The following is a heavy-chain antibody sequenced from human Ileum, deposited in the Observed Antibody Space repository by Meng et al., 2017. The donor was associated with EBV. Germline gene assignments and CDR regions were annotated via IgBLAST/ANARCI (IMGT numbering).Heavy chain of an antibody. D-gene: IGHD3-10*01. Sequence: QGQRVQVGAGVKNPGASGKVSCKASGYTFTGYYIHWVRQAPGQGLEWMGRINGNSGGTDYARKFRGRVTMTRDTSISTAYMELSGLRSDDTAIYYCARDQYYASGTKDYWGQGTLVTVSS. CDR3: ARDQYYASGTKDY. V-gene: IGHV1-2*06. CDR2: INGNSGGT. J-gene: IGHJ4*02. CDR1: GYTFTGYY.